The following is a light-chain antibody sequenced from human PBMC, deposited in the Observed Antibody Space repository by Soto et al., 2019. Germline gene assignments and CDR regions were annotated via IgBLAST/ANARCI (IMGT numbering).Light chain of an antibody. CDR1: QSVSTN. J-gene: IGKJ5*01. CDR2: GAY. V-gene: IGKV3-15*01. CDR3: QQYNNWPPYT. Sequence: EIVLTQSPATMSVSPGERATLSCRASQSVSTNIAWYQHKPGQPPRLLIYGAYTRATDIPARFRCSGSGTEFTLTITGLQSEDFAVYYCQQYNNWPPYTFGQGTRLEIK.